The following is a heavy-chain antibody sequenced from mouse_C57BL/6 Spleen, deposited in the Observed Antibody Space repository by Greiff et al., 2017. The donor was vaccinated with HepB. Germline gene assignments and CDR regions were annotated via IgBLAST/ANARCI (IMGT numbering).Heavy chain of an antibody. D-gene: IGHD1-3*01. J-gene: IGHJ4*01. V-gene: IGHV1-77*01. Sequence: QVHVKQSGAELVKPGASVKISCKASGYTFTDYYINWVKQRPGQGLEWIGMICPGSGSTYYNEKFTGKATLTADKSTSTAYIQLSSLTSEDSAVYFCAGGTSPYAMYYWGQGTSVTVSS. CDR2: ICPGSGST. CDR3: AGGTSPYAMYY. CDR1: GYTFTDYY.